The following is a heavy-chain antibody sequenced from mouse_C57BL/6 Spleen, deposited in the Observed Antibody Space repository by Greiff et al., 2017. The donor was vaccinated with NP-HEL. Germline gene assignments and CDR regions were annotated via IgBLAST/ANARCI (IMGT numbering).Heavy chain of an antibody. J-gene: IGHJ4*01. CDR2: IWSDGST. CDR1: GFSLTSYG. D-gene: IGHD2-4*01. V-gene: IGHV2-6*03. CDR3: VRLSYYDSPYAMDY. Sequence: QVQLKQSGPGLVAPSQSLSITCTVSGFSLTSYGVHWVRQPPGKGLAWLVVIWSDGSTTYNSALKSRLSISKDNSKSQVFLKMNSLQTDDTAMYYCVRLSYYDSPYAMDYWGQGTSVTVSS.